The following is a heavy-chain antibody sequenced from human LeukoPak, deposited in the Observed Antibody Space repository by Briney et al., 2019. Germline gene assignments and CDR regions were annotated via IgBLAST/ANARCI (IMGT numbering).Heavy chain of an antibody. D-gene: IGHD3-10*01. CDR2: VFPSGGEI. CDR3: AGGSVDYCGSGTYYLMYYFDY. Sequence: GGSLRLFCAASGFTFSTFAMIWVRQPPGKGLEWVSSVFPSGGEIHYADSVKGRFTISRDDPHNTLYLQMNSLRAEDTAVYFCAGGSVDYCGSGTYYLMYYFDYWGQGALVTVSS. V-gene: IGHV3-23*01. CDR1: GFTFSTFA. J-gene: IGHJ4*02.